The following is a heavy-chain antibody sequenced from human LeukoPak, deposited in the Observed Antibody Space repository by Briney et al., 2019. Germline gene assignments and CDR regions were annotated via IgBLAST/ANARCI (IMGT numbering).Heavy chain of an antibody. CDR2: IYHSGSS. V-gene: IGHV4-4*02. Sequence: SSETLSLTCAVSGGSISTSNWWSWVRQPPGKGLEWIGEIYHSGSSNYNPSLKSRVTILVEKSKNQFSLKLSSVTAADTAVYYCARDGLRSTTHNWFDPWGQGTLVTVSS. J-gene: IGHJ5*02. D-gene: IGHD2-2*01. CDR1: GGSISTSNW. CDR3: ARDGLRSTTHNWFDP.